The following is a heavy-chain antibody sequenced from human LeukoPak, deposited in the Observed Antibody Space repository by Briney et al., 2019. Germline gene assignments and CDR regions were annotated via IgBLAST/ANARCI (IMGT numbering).Heavy chain of an antibody. CDR2: ISSYNGST. Sequence: ASVKVSCKASGYTFTSYGISWVRQAPGQGLEWMGWISSYNGSTNFAQKLQGRVTMTTDTSTSTAYMELRSLTSDDTAVYYCARGREPPYDYWGQGTLVTVSS. J-gene: IGHJ4*02. D-gene: IGHD1-26*01. V-gene: IGHV1-18*01. CDR1: GYTFTSYG. CDR3: ARGREPPYDY.